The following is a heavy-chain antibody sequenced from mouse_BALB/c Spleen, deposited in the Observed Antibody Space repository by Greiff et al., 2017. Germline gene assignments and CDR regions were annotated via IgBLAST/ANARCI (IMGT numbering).Heavy chain of an antibody. CDR3: ARRGDTYAMDY. J-gene: IGHJ4*01. Sequence: EVMLVESGGGLVKPGGSLKLSCAASGFAFSSYDMSWVRQTPEKRLEWVAYISSGGGSTYYPDTVKGRFTISRDNAKNTLYLQMSSLKSEDTAMYYCARRGDTYAMDYWGQGTSVTVSS. V-gene: IGHV5-12-1*01. CDR1: GFAFSSYD. D-gene: IGHD3-3*01. CDR2: ISSGGGST.